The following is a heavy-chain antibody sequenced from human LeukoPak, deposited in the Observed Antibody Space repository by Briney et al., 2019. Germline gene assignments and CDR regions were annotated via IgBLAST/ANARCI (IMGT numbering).Heavy chain of an antibody. Sequence: SETLSLTCAVSGGSFSGHYWNWIRQPPGKGLEWIGEINHGGSTNYNPSLKSRVTISVDTSQNQFSLRLCSVTAADTAVYYCARHWTYYDYVWGSYRPYYFDYWGQGTLVTVSS. J-gene: IGHJ4*02. CDR3: ARHWTYYDYVWGSYRPYYFDY. CDR1: GGSFSGHY. V-gene: IGHV4-34*01. CDR2: INHGGST. D-gene: IGHD3-16*02.